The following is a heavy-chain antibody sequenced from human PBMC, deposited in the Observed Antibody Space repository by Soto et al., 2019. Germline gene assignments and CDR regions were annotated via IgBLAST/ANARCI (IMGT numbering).Heavy chain of an antibody. J-gene: IGHJ5*02. CDR3: AIDGGGDYGDNWIDP. Sequence: GASVKVSCKASGYTFTSYGISWVRQAPGQGLEWMGWISAYNGNTNYAQKLQGRVTMTTDTSTSTAYMELRSLRSDDTAVYYCAIDGGGDYGDNWIDPSGQATLVTVSS. CDR1: GYTFTSYG. CDR2: ISAYNGNT. D-gene: IGHD4-17*01. V-gene: IGHV1-18*01.